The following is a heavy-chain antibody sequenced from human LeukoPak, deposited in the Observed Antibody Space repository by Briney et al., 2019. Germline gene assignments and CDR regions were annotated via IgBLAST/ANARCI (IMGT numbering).Heavy chain of an antibody. V-gene: IGHV3-21*01. J-gene: IGHJ6*03. CDR2: ITSSSSYI. CDR1: GFTFSSYN. D-gene: IGHD6-19*01. Sequence: GGSLRLSCAASGFTFSSYNMNWVRQAPGKGLEWVSSITSSSSYIYYADSVKGRFTISRDNSKNTLYLQMNSLRAEDTAVYYCAKGTSGYSSGWYKRERNYYMDVWGKGTTVTISS. CDR3: AKGTSGYSSGWYKRERNYYMDV.